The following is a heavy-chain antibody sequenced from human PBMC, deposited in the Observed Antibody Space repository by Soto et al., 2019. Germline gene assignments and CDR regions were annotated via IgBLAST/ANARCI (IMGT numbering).Heavy chain of an antibody. CDR3: AKDVYSGYDYYYYYGMDV. V-gene: IGHV3-30*18. D-gene: IGHD5-12*01. J-gene: IGHJ6*02. CDR1: GFTFSSYG. Sequence: GESLKISCAASGFTFSSYGMHWVRQAPGKGLEWVAVISYDGSNKYYADSVKGRFTISRDNSKNTLYLQMNSLRAEDTAVYYCAKDVYSGYDYYYYYGMDVWGQGTTVTVSS. CDR2: ISYDGSNK.